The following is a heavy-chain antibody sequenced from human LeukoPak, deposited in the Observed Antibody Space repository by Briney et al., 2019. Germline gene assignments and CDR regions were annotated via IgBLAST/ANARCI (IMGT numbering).Heavy chain of an antibody. CDR3: AREMVRGDDAFDI. V-gene: IGHV1-46*01. D-gene: IGHD3-10*01. Sequence: GASXXXXXKXSXXTFTXXYMHWVRQAPGQGLEWMGIINPSGGSTSYAQKFQGRVTMTRDTSTSTVYMELSSLRSEDTAVYYCAREMVRGDDAFDIWGQGTMVTVFS. CDR2: INPSGGST. CDR1: XXTFTXXY. J-gene: IGHJ3*02.